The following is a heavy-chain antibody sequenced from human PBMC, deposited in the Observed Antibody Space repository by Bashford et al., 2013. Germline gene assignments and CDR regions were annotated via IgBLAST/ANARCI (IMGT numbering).Heavy chain of an antibody. CDR3: ASWYSSGWYEYDGGGYFDY. CDR2: IIPIFGTA. V-gene: IGHV1-69*13. D-gene: IGHD6-19*01. Sequence: SVKVSCKASGGTFSSYAISWVRQAPGQGLEWMGGIIPIFGTANYAQKFQGRVTITADESTSTAYMELSSLRSEDTAVYYCASWYSSGWYEYDGGGYFDYWGQGTLVTVSS. CDR1: GGTFSSYA. J-gene: IGHJ4*02.